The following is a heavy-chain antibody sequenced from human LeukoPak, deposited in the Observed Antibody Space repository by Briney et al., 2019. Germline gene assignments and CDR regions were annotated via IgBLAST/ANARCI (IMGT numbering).Heavy chain of an antibody. J-gene: IGHJ4*02. CDR1: GYSFSSNW. Sequence: GESLKISCKGSGYSFSSNWIGWVRQMPGKGLELMGIIYPGDSDTRYSPSVQGQVTISADKSISTAYLQWSSLKASDTAMYYCARRGTNGYYYSFDYWGQGTLVTVSS. CDR2: IYPGDSDT. CDR3: ARRGTNGYYYSFDY. D-gene: IGHD3-22*01. V-gene: IGHV5-51*01.